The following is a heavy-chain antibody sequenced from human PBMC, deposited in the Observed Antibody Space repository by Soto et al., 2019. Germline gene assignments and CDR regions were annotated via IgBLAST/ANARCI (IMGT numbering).Heavy chain of an antibody. Sequence: SVKVSCKASGGTFSSYAISWVRQAPGQGLEWMGGIIPIFGTANYAQKFQGRVTITADESTSTAYMELSSLRSEDTAVYYCASSFYYYSGMDVWGQGTTVTVSS. V-gene: IGHV1-69*13. CDR2: IIPIFGTA. J-gene: IGHJ6*02. CDR3: ASSFYYYSGMDV. CDR1: GGTFSSYA.